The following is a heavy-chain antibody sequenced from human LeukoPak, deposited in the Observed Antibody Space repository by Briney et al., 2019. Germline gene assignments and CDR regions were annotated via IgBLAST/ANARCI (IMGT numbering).Heavy chain of an antibody. Sequence: SVKVSCKASGGTFSSYAISWVRQAPGQGLEWMGGIIPIFGTANYAQKFQGRVTITADESTSTAYMELSSLRSEDTAVYYCASSGGRGYDSSGYQVRWGLDYWGQGTLVTVSS. CDR2: IIPIFGTA. V-gene: IGHV1-69*01. J-gene: IGHJ4*02. CDR1: GGTFSSYA. D-gene: IGHD3-22*01. CDR3: ASSGGRGYDSSGYQVRWGLDY.